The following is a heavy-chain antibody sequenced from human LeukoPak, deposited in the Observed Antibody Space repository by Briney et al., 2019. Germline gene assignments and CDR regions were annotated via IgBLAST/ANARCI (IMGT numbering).Heavy chain of an antibody. CDR3: ARDEQDSSSWYARWFDP. V-gene: IGHV1-69*13. D-gene: IGHD6-13*01. CDR2: IIPIFNTA. CDR1: GGTFSSYT. Sequence: SVKVSCKASGGTFSSYTISWVRQAPGQGLEWMGGIIPIFNTAHYAQTFQGRVTITADESTSTACMELNSLRSEDTAVYYCARDEQDSSSWYARWFDPWGQGTLVTVS. J-gene: IGHJ5*02.